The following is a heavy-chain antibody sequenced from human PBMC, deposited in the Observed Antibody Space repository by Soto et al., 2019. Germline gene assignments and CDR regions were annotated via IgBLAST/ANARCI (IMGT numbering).Heavy chain of an antibody. Sequence: ASVKVSCKASGYTFTSYGISWVRQAPGQGLEWMGWISAYNGNTNYVQKLQGRVTMTTDTSTSTAYMELRSLRSDDTAVYYCARGALGGSGSHKQDYWGQGTLVTVSS. CDR1: GYTFTSYG. D-gene: IGHD3-10*01. CDR3: ARGALGGSGSHKQDY. CDR2: ISAYNGNT. J-gene: IGHJ4*02. V-gene: IGHV1-18*04.